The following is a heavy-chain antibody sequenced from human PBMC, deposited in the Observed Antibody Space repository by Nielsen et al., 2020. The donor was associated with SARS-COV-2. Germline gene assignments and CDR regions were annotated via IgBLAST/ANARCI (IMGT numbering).Heavy chain of an antibody. D-gene: IGHD6-19*01. CDR1: GGSISSGSYY. V-gene: IGHV4-61*02. CDR2: IYTSGST. Sequence: SETLSLTCTVSGGSISSGSYYWSWIRQPAGKGLEWIGRIYTSGSTNYNPSLKSRVTISVDTSKNQFSLKLSSVTAADTAVYYCARDRPAVAGTSRFDPWGQGTLVTVSS. CDR3: ARDRPAVAGTSRFDP. J-gene: IGHJ5*02.